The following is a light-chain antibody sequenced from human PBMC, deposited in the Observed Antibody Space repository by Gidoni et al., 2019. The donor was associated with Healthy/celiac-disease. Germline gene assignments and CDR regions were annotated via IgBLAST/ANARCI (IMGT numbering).Light chain of an antibody. J-gene: IGKJ5*01. V-gene: IGKV1-39*01. CDR2: AAS. CDR1: QSISSY. CDR3: QQSYSTPSIT. Sequence: DLQMTPSPSSLSASVGDRVTITCRASQSISSYLNWYQQKPGKAPKLLIYAASSLQSGVPSRFSGSGSGTEFTLTISSLQPEDFATYYCQQSYSTPSITFGQGTRLEIK.